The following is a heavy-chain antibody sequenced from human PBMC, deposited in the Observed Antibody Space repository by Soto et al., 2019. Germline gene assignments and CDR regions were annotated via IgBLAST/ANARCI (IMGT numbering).Heavy chain of an antibody. CDR2: IDASTGRT. CDR1: GFAFSGYP. D-gene: IGHD6-19*01. J-gene: IGHJ4*02. CDR3: AKDDSSGWYRSFDY. Sequence: GGSLRLSCAASGFAFSGYPMSWVRQTPGKGLEWVSGIDASTGRTYFADSVEGRFTISRDNSKNTLYLQMNSLRVADTAIYYCAKDDSSGWYRSFDYWGQGTLVTVAS. V-gene: IGHV3-23*01.